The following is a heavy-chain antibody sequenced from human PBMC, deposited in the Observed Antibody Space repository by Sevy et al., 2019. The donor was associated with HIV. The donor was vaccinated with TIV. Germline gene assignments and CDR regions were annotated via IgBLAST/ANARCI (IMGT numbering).Heavy chain of an antibody. J-gene: IGHJ6*02. D-gene: IGHD3-10*01. CDR1: GYTFTGYY. Sequence: ASVKVSCKASGYTFTGYYMHWVRQAPGQGLEWMGWINPNSGGTNYAQKFQGRVTMTRDTSISTAYMELSRLRSDDTAVYHCARDALGARGVILYYYYYGMDVWGQGTTVTVSS. V-gene: IGHV1-2*02. CDR3: ARDALGARGVILYYYYYGMDV. CDR2: INPNSGGT.